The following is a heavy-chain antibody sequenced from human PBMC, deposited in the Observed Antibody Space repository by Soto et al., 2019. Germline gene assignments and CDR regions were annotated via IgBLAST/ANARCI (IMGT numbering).Heavy chain of an antibody. Sequence: PGESLKISCKASGYSFTSYWIAWLRQMPVKGLEWMGIIYPDDSDTRYSPSFQGLVTISADKSINTAYLQWTGLKASDTAMYFCARPFDTRGWSDYWGQGTMVTVSS. CDR1: GYSFTSYW. CDR3: ARPFDTRGWSDY. CDR2: IYPDDSDT. J-gene: IGHJ4*02. V-gene: IGHV5-51*01. D-gene: IGHD2-15*01.